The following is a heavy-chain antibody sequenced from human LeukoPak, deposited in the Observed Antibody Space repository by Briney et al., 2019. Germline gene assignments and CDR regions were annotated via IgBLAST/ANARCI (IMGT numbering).Heavy chain of an antibody. V-gene: IGHV5-51*01. J-gene: IGHJ4*02. CDR3: ARRRGGYCSGGSCYLWYFDY. CDR2: IYPGDSDT. Sequence: GESLKISCKGSGYSFTSYWIGWVRQMPGKGLEWMGIIYPGDSDTRYNPSFQGQVTISADKSISTAYLQWSSLKASDTAMYYCARRRGGYCSGGSCYLWYFDYWGQGTLVTVSS. CDR1: GYSFTSYW. D-gene: IGHD2-15*01.